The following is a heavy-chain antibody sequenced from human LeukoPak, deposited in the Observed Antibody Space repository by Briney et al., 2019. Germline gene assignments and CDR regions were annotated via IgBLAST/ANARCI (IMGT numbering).Heavy chain of an antibody. V-gene: IGHV4-59*01. J-gene: IGHJ4*02. Sequence: KPSETLSLTCTASGGSISSYYWSWIRQPPGKGLEWIGYIYYSGSTNYNPSLKSRVTISVDTSKNQFSLKLSSVTAADTAVYYCARGRYYYTYWGQGTLVTVSS. CDR2: IYYSGST. CDR3: ARGRYYYTY. D-gene: IGHD3-10*01. CDR1: GGSISSYY.